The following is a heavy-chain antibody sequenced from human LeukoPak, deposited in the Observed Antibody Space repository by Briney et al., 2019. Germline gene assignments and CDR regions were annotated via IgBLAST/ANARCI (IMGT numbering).Heavy chain of an antibody. J-gene: IGHJ4*02. CDR1: VYTFTTYN. CDR2: INPIGGST. Sequence: ASEKVSSTASVYTFTTYNLHWGRQAPRHGLQWMGVINPIGGSTSFAQKLQGRVTMTEYTSTNTGYMELSSLRSEDMAVYYCATGKALNYDFWSGFKPYFDYWGQGTLVTVSS. V-gene: IGHV1-46*01. CDR3: ATGKALNYDFWSGFKPYFDY. D-gene: IGHD3-3*01.